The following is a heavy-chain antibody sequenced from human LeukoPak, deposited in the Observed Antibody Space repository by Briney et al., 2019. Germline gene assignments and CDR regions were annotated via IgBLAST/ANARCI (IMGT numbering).Heavy chain of an antibody. V-gene: IGHV4-38-2*01. CDR3: ASPGLYCTNGVCYAFDY. CDR2: IYHSGST. Sequence: PSETLSITCAVSGYSISSGYYWGWIRQPPGKGLEWIGSIYHSGSTYYNPSLKSRVTISVDTSKNQFSLKLSSVTAADTAVYYCASPGLYCTNGVCYAFDYWGQGTLVTVSS. D-gene: IGHD2-8*01. J-gene: IGHJ4*02. CDR1: GYSISSGYY.